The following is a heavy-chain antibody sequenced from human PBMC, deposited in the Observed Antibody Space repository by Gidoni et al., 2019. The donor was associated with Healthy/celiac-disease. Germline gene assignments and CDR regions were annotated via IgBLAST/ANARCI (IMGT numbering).Heavy chain of an antibody. CDR3: ARGLNWGRKGAFDI. J-gene: IGHJ3*02. CDR1: GGSFSGYY. D-gene: IGHD7-27*01. V-gene: IGHV4-34*01. Sequence: QVQLQQWGAGLLKPSETLSLTCAVYGGSFSGYYWSWIRQPPGKGLEWIGEINHSGSTNYNPSLKSRVTISVDTSKNQFSLKLSSVTAADTAVYYRARGLNWGRKGAFDIWGQGTMVTVSS. CDR2: INHSGST.